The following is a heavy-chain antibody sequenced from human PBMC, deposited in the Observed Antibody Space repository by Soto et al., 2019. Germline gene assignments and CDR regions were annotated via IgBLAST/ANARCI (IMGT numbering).Heavy chain of an antibody. Sequence: QLQLQESGPGLVKPSETLSLTCTVSGGSISSSSYYWGWIRQPPGKGLEWIGSIYYSGSTYYNPSLKSRVTISVDTSKNQFSLKLSSVTAADTAVYYCARQSRRSSSDYWGQGTLVTVSS. J-gene: IGHJ4*02. CDR1: GGSISSSSYY. CDR2: IYYSGST. D-gene: IGHD6-6*01. V-gene: IGHV4-39*01. CDR3: ARQSRRSSSDY.